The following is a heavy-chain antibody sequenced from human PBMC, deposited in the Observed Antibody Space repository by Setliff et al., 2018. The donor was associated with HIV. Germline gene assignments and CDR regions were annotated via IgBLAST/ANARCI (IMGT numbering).Heavy chain of an antibody. CDR1: GGSFSGFY. CDR2: INHSGKT. Sequence: SETLSLTCAVYGGSFSGFYWSWSRQAPGKGLEWIGEINHSGKTNYNPSLKSRITLSVDTSENQFALKLASVTAADTAVYYCARGFTIFRVGFSADPTGNWFDPWGQGTRSTVS. J-gene: IGHJ5*02. CDR3: ARGFTIFRVGFSADPTGNWFDP. D-gene: IGHD3-3*01. V-gene: IGHV4-34*01.